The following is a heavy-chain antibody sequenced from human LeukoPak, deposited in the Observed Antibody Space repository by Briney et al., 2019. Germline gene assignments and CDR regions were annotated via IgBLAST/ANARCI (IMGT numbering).Heavy chain of an antibody. D-gene: IGHD4-17*01. V-gene: IGHV3-11*06. CDR2: ITSTSTYI. CDR3: SREGPSSTGLDY. CDR1: GFSFSDYY. J-gene: IGHJ4*02. Sequence: GGSLRLSCAASGFSFSDYYMTWVRQAPGKGLEWVSSITSTSTYINYADSVKGRFTISRDNAKNSLYLQMNSLRAEDTAVYYCSREGPSSTGLDYWGQGTLVTVSS.